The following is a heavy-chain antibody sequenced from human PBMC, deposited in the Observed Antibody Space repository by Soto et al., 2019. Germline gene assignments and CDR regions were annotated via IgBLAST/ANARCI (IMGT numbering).Heavy chain of an antibody. J-gene: IGHJ6*02. V-gene: IGHV3-23*01. CDR2: ISGSGGST. D-gene: IGHD1-26*01. CDR1: GFTLSSYA. Sequence: EVQLLESGGGLVQPGGSLRLSCEASGFTLSSYAMSWVRQAPGKGLEWVSVISGSGGSTSYADSVKGRFTISRDNSKNTVFLQMNSLRPEDTAVYYCAKGREWDSISPYVYYGMDVWGQGTTVTVSS. CDR3: AKGREWDSISPYVYYGMDV.